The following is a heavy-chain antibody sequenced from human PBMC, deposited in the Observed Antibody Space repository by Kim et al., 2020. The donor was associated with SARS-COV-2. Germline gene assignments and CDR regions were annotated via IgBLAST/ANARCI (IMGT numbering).Heavy chain of an antibody. Sequence: SETLSLTCTVSGGSISSGSYYWTWIRQPAGKGLEWIGRIHTSGSNNYNPSLRSRVTISVDTSKNQFSLRLNSVTAADTAVYYCVRRDLMITRAFDIWGQGTMVTVSS. D-gene: IGHD3-16*01. V-gene: IGHV4-61*02. CDR3: VRRDLMITRAFDI. CDR2: IHTSGSN. J-gene: IGHJ3*02. CDR1: GGSISSGSYY.